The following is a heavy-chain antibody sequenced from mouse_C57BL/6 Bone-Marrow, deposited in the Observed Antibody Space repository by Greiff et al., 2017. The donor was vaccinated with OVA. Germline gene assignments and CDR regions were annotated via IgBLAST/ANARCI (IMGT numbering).Heavy chain of an antibody. CDR3: ARDDGYSGAY. V-gene: IGHV1-61*01. CDR1: GYTFTSYW. J-gene: IGHJ3*01. CDR2: IYPSDSET. D-gene: IGHD2-3*01. Sequence: QVQLQQPGAELVRPGSSVKLSCKASGYTFTSYWMDWVKQRPGQGLEWIGNIYPSDSETHYNQQFKDKATLTVDKSSSPAYMQLSSLTSEDSAVYYCARDDGYSGAYWGQGTLVTVSA.